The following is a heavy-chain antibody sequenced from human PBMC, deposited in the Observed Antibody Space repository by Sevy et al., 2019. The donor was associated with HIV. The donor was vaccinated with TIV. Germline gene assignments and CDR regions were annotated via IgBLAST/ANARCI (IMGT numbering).Heavy chain of an antibody. CDR3: VTSYRIAVADFDY. CDR1: GYTLTELS. Sequence: ASVKVSCKVSGYTLTELSIHWVRQAPGKGLEWMGGFDPEDGEIIYAQKFQGRVTMTEDTSAETGYMELSSLRSDDTAVYYCVTSYRIAVADFDYWGQGTQVTVSS. V-gene: IGHV1-24*01. J-gene: IGHJ4*02. D-gene: IGHD6-19*01. CDR2: FDPEDGEI.